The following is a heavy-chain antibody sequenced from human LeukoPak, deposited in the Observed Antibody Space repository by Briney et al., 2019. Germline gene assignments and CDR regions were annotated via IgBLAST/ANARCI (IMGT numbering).Heavy chain of an antibody. Sequence: ASVKVSCKASGYTFTSYGISLVRQAPGQGLEWMGWISAYNGNTNYAQKLQGRVTMTTDTSTSTAYMELRSLRSDDTAVYYCARGMTDTYYYDSSGYPDLFDYWGQGTLVTVSS. V-gene: IGHV1-18*01. D-gene: IGHD3-22*01. J-gene: IGHJ4*02. CDR3: ARGMTDTYYYDSSGYPDLFDY. CDR1: GYTFTSYG. CDR2: ISAYNGNT.